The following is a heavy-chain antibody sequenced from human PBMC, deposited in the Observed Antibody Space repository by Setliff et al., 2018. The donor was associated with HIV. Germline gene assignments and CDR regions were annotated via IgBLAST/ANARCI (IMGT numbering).Heavy chain of an antibody. V-gene: IGHV3-74*01. J-gene: IGHJ4*02. Sequence: AGGSLRLSCAASGLTFSTHSMNWVRQAPGKGLEWVSRINSDGSSTSYADSVKGRFTISRDNAKNTLYLQMNSLRAEDTAEYYCALTPYSSSSLSYWGQGNLVTVSS. D-gene: IGHD6-6*01. CDR1: GLTFSTHS. CDR3: ALTPYSSSSLSY. CDR2: INSDGSST.